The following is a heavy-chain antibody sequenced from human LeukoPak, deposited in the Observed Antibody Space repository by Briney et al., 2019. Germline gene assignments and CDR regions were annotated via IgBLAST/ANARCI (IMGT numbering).Heavy chain of an antibody. CDR3: ASAYYYDSSGYSMD. CDR2: ISSSSTI. V-gene: IGHV3-48*04. CDR1: GFTFSSYS. J-gene: IGHJ1*01. D-gene: IGHD3-22*01. Sequence: GGSLRLSCAASGFTFSSYSMNWVRQAPGKGLEWVSYISSSSTIYYADSVKGRFTISRDNAKNSLYLQMNSLRAEDTAVYYCASAYYYDSSGYSMDWGQGTLVTVSS.